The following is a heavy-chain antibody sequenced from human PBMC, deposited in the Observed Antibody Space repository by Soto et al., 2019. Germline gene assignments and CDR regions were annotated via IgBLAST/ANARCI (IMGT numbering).Heavy chain of an antibody. Sequence: SETLSRTCTVSGGSIRSYYWTLIRQPPGKGLEFIGYTFYTGSTNYNPSLKSRVTISVDTAKNQFSLKLSSVTAADTAVYYCARGYSSGWSVYWGQGTLVTVSS. D-gene: IGHD6-19*01. CDR1: GGSIRSYY. V-gene: IGHV4-59*01. CDR2: TFYTGST. J-gene: IGHJ4*02. CDR3: ARGYSSGWSVY.